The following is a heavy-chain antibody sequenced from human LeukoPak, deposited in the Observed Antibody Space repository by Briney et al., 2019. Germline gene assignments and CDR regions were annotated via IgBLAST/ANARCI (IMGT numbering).Heavy chain of an antibody. Sequence: PSETLSLICTVSGGSISSSSYYWGWIRQPPGKGLEWIGSIYYSGSTYYNPSLKSRVTISVDTSKNQFSLKLSSVTAADTAVYYCAAVIAVAGNGGAEYFQHWGQGTLVTVSS. V-gene: IGHV4-39*07. D-gene: IGHD6-19*01. J-gene: IGHJ1*01. CDR3: AAVIAVAGNGGAEYFQH. CDR1: GGSISSSSYY. CDR2: IYYSGST.